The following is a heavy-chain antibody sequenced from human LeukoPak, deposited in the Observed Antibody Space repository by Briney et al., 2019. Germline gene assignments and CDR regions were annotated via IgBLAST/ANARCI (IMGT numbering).Heavy chain of an antibody. D-gene: IGHD1-26*01. CDR3: AGGASYFDY. CDR1: GFTFSSYG. Sequence: PGRSLRLSCAASGFTFSSYGMHWVRQAPGMGLEWVAVISYDGSNKYYADSVKGRFTISRDNSKNTLYLQMNSLRAEDTAVYYCAGGASYFDYWGQGTLVTVSS. J-gene: IGHJ4*02. V-gene: IGHV3-30*03. CDR2: ISYDGSNK.